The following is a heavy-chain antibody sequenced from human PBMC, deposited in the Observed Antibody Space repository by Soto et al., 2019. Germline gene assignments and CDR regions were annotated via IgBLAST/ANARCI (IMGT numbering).Heavy chain of an antibody. CDR2: IASDGKDK. J-gene: IGHJ4*02. Sequence: QVQLVESGGGVVQPGRSLKLSCAASGFTFSNYAIHWVRQAPGKGLECVAVIASDGKDKRYADSVKGRFTISRDNSKNTVYLQMNSLRGEDTAVYYCAKDGAIAAADYFFDYWGQGSLVTVSS. V-gene: IGHV3-30*18. CDR3: AKDGAIAAADYFFDY. CDR1: GFTFSNYA. D-gene: IGHD6-13*01.